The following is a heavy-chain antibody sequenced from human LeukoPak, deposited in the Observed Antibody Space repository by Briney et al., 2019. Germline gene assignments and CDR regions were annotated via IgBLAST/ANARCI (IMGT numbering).Heavy chain of an antibody. V-gene: IGHV3-21*01. Sequence: PGGSLRLSCAASGFTFSSYSMNWARQAPGKGLEWVSSISSSSSYIYYADSVKGRFTISRDNTKNTLYLQMNSLRVEDTAVYYCAKDRVGAPDVFDIWGQGTMVTVSS. J-gene: IGHJ3*02. D-gene: IGHD1-26*01. CDR2: ISSSSSYI. CDR1: GFTFSSYS. CDR3: AKDRVGAPDVFDI.